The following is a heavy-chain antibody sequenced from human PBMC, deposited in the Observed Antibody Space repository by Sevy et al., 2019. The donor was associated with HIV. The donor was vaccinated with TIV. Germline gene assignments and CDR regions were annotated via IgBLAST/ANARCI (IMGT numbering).Heavy chain of an antibody. V-gene: IGHV3-30*04. CDR2: ISYEGSNE. Sequence: GGSLRLSCAASTFTFGHYAMHWVRQAPGKGLQWVAGISYEGSNEYYTDSVKGRFTISRENSKNTLNLEMNNLRVEDTALYYCARVWGTPPTAILYYFDFWGQGIPVTVSS. J-gene: IGHJ4*02. CDR3: ARVWGTPPTAILYYFDF. CDR1: TFTFGHYA. D-gene: IGHD3-16*01.